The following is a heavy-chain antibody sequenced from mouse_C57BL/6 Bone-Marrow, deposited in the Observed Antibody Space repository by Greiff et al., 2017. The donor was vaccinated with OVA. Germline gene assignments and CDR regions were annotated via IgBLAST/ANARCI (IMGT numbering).Heavy chain of an antibody. Sequence: VKLVESGAELARPGASVKLSCKASGYTFTSYGISWVKQRTGQGLEWIGEIYPRSGNTYYNEKFKGKATLTADKSSSTAYMELRSLTSEDSAVYFCARWSYDGYDWFAYWGQGTLVTVSA. CDR2: IYPRSGNT. CDR3: ARWSYDGYDWFAY. CDR1: GYTFTSYG. J-gene: IGHJ3*01. V-gene: IGHV1-81*01. D-gene: IGHD2-2*01.